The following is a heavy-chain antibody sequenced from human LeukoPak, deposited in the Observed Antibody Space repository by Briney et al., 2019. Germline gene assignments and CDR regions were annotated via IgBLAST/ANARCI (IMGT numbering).Heavy chain of an antibody. D-gene: IGHD1-26*01. CDR2: ITSSGSTI. CDR3: ARDRRVMGSPFDY. CDR1: GFTFSTYE. Sequence: GGSPRLSCAASGFTFSTYEMNWVRQAPGKGLEWVSYITSSGSTIYYADSVKGRFTISRDNAKNSLYLQMNSLRAEDTAVYYCARDRRVMGSPFDYWGQGTLVTVSS. J-gene: IGHJ4*02. V-gene: IGHV3-48*03.